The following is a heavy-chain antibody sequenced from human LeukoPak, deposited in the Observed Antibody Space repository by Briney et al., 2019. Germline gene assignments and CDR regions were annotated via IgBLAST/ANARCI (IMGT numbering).Heavy chain of an antibody. V-gene: IGHV4-34*01. Sequence: SETLSLTCAVYGGSFSGYYWSWIRQPPGKGLEWIGEINHSGSTSYNPSLKSRVTISVDTSKNQFSLKLSSVTAADTAVYYCARDREAPDGHSSGWAFDYWGQGTLVTVSS. CDR1: GGSFSGYY. J-gene: IGHJ4*02. CDR3: ARDREAPDGHSSGWAFDY. CDR2: INHSGST. D-gene: IGHD6-19*01.